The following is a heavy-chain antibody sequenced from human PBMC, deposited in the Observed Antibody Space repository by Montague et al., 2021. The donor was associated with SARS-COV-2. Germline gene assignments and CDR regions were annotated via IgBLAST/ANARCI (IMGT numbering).Heavy chain of an antibody. J-gene: IGHJ6*02. CDR1: GGSFSSY. Sequence: SETLSLTCDVYGGSFSSYWSWIRQPPERGLEWVGQISHGGGTNYNPSLKSRFTISVDTSKDQVSLKLSSVTAADTAVYYCASHCGGGRCYFGMNVWGQGTTVTVSS. CDR3: ASHCGGGRCYFGMNV. D-gene: IGHD2-15*01. CDR2: ISHGGGT. V-gene: IGHV4-34*01.